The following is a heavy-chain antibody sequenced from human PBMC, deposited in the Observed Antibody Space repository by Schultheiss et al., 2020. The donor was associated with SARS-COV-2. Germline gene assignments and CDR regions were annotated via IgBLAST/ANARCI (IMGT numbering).Heavy chain of an antibody. J-gene: IGHJ4*02. CDR2: IYYSGTT. CDR1: GYSISSSNW. V-gene: IGHV4-28*01. Sequence: SETLSLTCAVSGYSISSSNWWGWIRQPPGKGLEWIGYIYYSGTTNYNPSLKSRVTMSLDTSENQFSLNLTSVTAADTAVYYCARSRDPYSYCSTSSCLRFDYWGQGTLVTVSS. D-gene: IGHD2-2*01. CDR3: ARSRDPYSYCSTSSCLRFDY.